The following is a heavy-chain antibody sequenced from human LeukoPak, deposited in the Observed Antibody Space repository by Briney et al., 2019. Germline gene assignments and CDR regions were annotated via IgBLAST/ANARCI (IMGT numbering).Heavy chain of an antibody. Sequence: SETLSLTCTVSGGSISSHCWSWIRQPPGKGLEWIGYIYYSGSTNYNPSLKSRVTISVDTSKNQFSLKLSSVTAADTAVYYCARGGDSSGYYYPNFDYWGQGTLVTVSS. D-gene: IGHD3-22*01. V-gene: IGHV4-59*11. CDR2: IYYSGST. J-gene: IGHJ4*02. CDR3: ARGGDSSGYYYPNFDY. CDR1: GGSISSHC.